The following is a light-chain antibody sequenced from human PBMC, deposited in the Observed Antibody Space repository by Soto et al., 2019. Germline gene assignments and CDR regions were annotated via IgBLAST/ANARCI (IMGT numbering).Light chain of an antibody. CDR3: QQSYSTPRT. V-gene: IGKV1-39*01. J-gene: IGKJ2*02. CDR2: AAS. CDR1: QSISSY. Sequence: DIQMTQSPSSLSASVGDRVTITCRASQSISSYLNWYQQKHGKAPKLLIYAASSLQSGVPSRFSGSGSGTDFTLTISSLQPEDFATYYCQQSYSTPRTCGQGTKLEIK.